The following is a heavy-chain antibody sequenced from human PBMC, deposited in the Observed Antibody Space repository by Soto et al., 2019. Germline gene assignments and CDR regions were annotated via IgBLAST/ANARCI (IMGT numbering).Heavy chain of an antibody. CDR3: ARGCSGWYYYYGMDV. CDR1: GGTFSSYA. CDR2: IIPIFGTA. V-gene: IGHV1-69*01. J-gene: IGHJ6*02. Sequence: QVQLVQSGAEVKKPGSSVKVSCKASGGTFSSYAISWVRQAPGQGLEWMGGIIPIFGTANYAQKFEGRVTITADESTSTGYMELSSMRSEDTAVYYCARGCSGWYYYYGMDVWGQGTTVTVSS. D-gene: IGHD6-19*01.